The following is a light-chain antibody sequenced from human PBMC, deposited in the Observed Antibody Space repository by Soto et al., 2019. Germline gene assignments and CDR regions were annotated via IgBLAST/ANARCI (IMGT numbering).Light chain of an antibody. J-gene: IGLJ2*01. CDR2: EGT. Sequence: QSVLTQPASVSASPGQSITISCTGTSSNVGIYDLVSWYQHHPDKAPKLIIYEGTKRPSGISSRVSGSKSGNTASLTISGLQAEYDADYYCCSFAVGAALVFGGGTKLTVL. CDR1: SSNVGIYDL. CDR3: CSFAVGAALV. V-gene: IGLV2-23*01.